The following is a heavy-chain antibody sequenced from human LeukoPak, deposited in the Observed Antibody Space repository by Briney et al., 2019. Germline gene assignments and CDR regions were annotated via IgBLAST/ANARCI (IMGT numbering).Heavy chain of an antibody. Sequence: GGSLRLSCAASRFTFSSYSMNWVRQAPGKGLEWVSYISSSSSTIYYADSVKGRFTISRDNAKNSLYLQMNSLRAEDTAVYYCARIGSSSWYEYYYYYMDVWGKGTTVTVSS. CDR2: ISSSSSTI. V-gene: IGHV3-48*01. CDR3: ARIGSSSWYEYYYYYMDV. D-gene: IGHD6-13*01. J-gene: IGHJ6*03. CDR1: RFTFSSYS.